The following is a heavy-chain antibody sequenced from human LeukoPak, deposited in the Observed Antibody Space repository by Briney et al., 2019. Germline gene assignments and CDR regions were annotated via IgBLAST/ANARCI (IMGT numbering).Heavy chain of an antibody. V-gene: IGHV4-61*01. Sequence: SETLSLTGTVSGGSVSTSSDHWSWIRYPPGKGLEWIGYIHYTGSTSNNPSLRSRVTMSVDRSRDQFSLKLSSVTAADSAVYYCARDVEADYGDYYYYYGMDVWGRGTTVTVSS. J-gene: IGHJ6*04. CDR2: IHYTGST. D-gene: IGHD4-17*01. CDR3: ARDVEADYGDYYYYYGMDV. CDR1: GGSVSTSSDH.